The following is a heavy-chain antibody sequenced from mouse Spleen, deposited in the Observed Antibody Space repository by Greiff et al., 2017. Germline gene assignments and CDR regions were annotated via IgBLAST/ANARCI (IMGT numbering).Heavy chain of an antibody. J-gene: IGHJ3*01. CDR1: GYTFTSYW. CDR3: ARCDYGSSSWFAY. V-gene: IGHV1-50*01. Sequence: QVQLQQPGAELVKPGASVKLSCKASGYTFTSYWMQWVKRRPGQGLEWIGEIDPSDSYTNYNQKFKGKATLTVDTSSSTAYMQLSSLTSEDSAVYYCARCDYGSSSWFAYWGQGTLVTVSA. D-gene: IGHD1-1*01. CDR2: IDPSDSYT.